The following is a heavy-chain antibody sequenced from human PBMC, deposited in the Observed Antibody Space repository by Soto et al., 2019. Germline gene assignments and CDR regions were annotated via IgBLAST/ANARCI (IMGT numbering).Heavy chain of an antibody. J-gene: IGHJ6*02. CDR2: IIPIFGTA. V-gene: IGHV1-69*13. CDR1: GGTFSSYA. D-gene: IGHD6-19*01. CDR3: ARGEDTTSGWYDSLSWEYYYYYGMDV. Sequence: GASVKVSCKASGGTFSSYAISWVRQAPGQGLEWMGGIIPIFGTANYAQKFQGRVTITADESTSTAYMELSSLRSEDTAVYYCARGEDTTSGWYDSLSWEYYYYYGMDVWGQGTTVTVSS.